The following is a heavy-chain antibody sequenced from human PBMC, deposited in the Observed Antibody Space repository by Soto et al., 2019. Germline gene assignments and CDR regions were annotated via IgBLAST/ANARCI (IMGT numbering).Heavy chain of an antibody. D-gene: IGHD1-26*01. CDR1: GYRFSNYD. J-gene: IGHJ6*02. V-gene: IGHV1-18*01. CDR3: ARGLLAYFGMDV. Sequence: QLVQSGAEVKKPGASVTVSCKASGYRFSNYDISWVRQAPGQGLEWMAWISAHNGNKHYAEKFQGRVSTTTDTSTSTAYMEVRTLKTDDTAVYYCARGLLAYFGMDVWGQGTTVTVS. CDR2: ISAHNGNK.